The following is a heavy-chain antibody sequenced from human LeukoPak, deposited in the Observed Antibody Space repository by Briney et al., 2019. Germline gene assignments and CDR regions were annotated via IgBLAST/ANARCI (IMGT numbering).Heavy chain of an antibody. CDR3: ARGFIGDQTNDY. J-gene: IGHJ4*02. D-gene: IGHD3-16*01. CDR2: IYYSGST. Sequence: ETLSLTCTVSGGSISSYYWSWIRQPPGKGLEWIGYIYYSGSTNYNPSLKSRVTISVDTSKNQFSLKLSSVTAVDTAVYYCARGFIGDQTNDYWGQGTLVTVSS. CDR1: GGSISSYY. V-gene: IGHV4-59*01.